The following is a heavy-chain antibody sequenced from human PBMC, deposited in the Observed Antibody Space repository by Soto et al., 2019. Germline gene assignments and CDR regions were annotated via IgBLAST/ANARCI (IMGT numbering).Heavy chain of an antibody. CDR3: ARDNIRAEQLGYYYGMDV. Sequence: ASVKVSCKASGGTFSSYAISWVRQAPGQGLEWMGGIIPIFGTANYAQKFQGRVTITADESTSTAYMELSSLRSEDTAVYYCARDNIRAEQLGYYYGMDVWGQGTTVTVSS. J-gene: IGHJ6*02. CDR2: IIPIFGTA. CDR1: GGTFSSYA. V-gene: IGHV1-69*13. D-gene: IGHD6-6*01.